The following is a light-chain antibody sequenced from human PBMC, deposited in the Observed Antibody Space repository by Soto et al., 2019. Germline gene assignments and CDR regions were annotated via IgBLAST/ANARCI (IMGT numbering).Light chain of an antibody. V-gene: IGKV1-5*03. CDR3: QHYSNYPWT. CDR1: QSITVW. CDR2: KAS. J-gene: IGKJ1*01. Sequence: DIQMTPSPSTLSASVGDRITITCRASQSITVWLAWYQQKPGKAPKLLIYKASSLQSGVPSRFSGSGFGTEFTLSIISLQPDDFATYYCQHYSNYPWTFGQGTKVEIK.